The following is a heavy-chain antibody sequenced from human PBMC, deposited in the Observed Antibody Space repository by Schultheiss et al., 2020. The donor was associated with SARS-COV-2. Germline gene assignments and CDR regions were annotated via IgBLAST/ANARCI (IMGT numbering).Heavy chain of an antibody. CDR1: GFTFSSYW. Sequence: GGSLRLSCAASGFTFSSYWMSWVRQAPGKGLEWVANIKQDGSEKYYVDSVKGRFTISRDNAKNSLYLQMNSLRAEDTAVYYCARVISLRSYSSGWYVAFDYWGQGTLVTVSS. J-gene: IGHJ4*02. CDR2: IKQDGSEK. CDR3: ARVISLRSYSSGWYVAFDY. V-gene: IGHV3-7*01. D-gene: IGHD6-19*01.